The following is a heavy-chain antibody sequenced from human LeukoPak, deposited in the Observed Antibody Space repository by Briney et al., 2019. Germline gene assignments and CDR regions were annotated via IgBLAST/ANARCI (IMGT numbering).Heavy chain of an antibody. V-gene: IGHV4-59*02. J-gene: IGHJ4*02. Sequence: PSETLSLTCTVSGVSVSNYYWSWIRQPPGKGLEWIAYSGSTNYNPSLKSRVTISVDTSKNQFSLKLSSVTAADTAVYYCARGVRYYFDYWGQGTLVTVSS. CDR3: ARGVRYYFDY. CDR1: GVSVSNYY. CDR2: SGST.